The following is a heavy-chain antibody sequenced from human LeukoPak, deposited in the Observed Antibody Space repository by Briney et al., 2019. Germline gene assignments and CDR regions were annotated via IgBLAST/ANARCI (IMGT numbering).Heavy chain of an antibody. CDR2: ISGSDGTT. D-gene: IGHD2-15*01. CDR1: GFTFSSYA. Sequence: GGSLRLSCAASGFTFSSYAMSWVRQAPGKGLEWVSTISGSDGTTYYADSVKGHFTISRDNSKNTLYLQVNSLRAEDTAVYYCARASTVVVAATYYFDYWGQGTLVTVSS. V-gene: IGHV3-23*01. J-gene: IGHJ4*02. CDR3: ARASTVVVAATYYFDY.